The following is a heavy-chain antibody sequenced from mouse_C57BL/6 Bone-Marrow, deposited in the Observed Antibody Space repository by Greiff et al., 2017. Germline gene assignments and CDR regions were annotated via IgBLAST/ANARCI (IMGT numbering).Heavy chain of an antibody. D-gene: IGHD3-1*01. CDR3: ARRGATGPFAY. CDR2: IYPRSGNT. CDR1: GYTFTSYG. J-gene: IGHJ3*01. Sequence: VQLQQSGAELARPGASVKLSCKASGYTFTSYGISWVKQRTGQGLEWIGEIYPRSGNTYYNEKFRGKATLTADKSSSAAYMELHSLTSEDSAVYFCARRGATGPFAYWGQGTLVTVSA. V-gene: IGHV1-81*01.